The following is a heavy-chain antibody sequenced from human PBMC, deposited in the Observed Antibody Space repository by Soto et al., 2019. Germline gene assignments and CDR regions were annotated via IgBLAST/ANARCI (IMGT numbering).Heavy chain of an antibody. CDR2: INPSGGST. J-gene: IGHJ4*02. Sequence: ASVKVSCKASGYTFTSYYMHWVRQAPGQGLEWMGIINPSGGSTSYAQKYQGRVTMTRDTSTSTVYMELSSLRSEDTAVYYCARDYNSCSGGSCYSYFDYWGQGTLVTVSS. CDR3: ARDYNSCSGGSCYSYFDY. D-gene: IGHD2-15*01. CDR1: GYTFTSYY. V-gene: IGHV1-46*03.